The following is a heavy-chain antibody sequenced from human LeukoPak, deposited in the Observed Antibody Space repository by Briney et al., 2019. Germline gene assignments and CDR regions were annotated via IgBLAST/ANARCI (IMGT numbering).Heavy chain of an antibody. D-gene: IGHD2-15*01. J-gene: IGHJ5*02. CDR3: ARDWFRYCSGGSCFSWNWFDP. Sequence: PSETLSLTCTVSGGSISSYYWSWIRQPPGKGLEWIGYIYYSGTTNYNPSLKSRVTISVDTSKNQFSLKLTSVTAADTAVYYCARDWFRYCSGGSCFSWNWFDPWGQGSLSPSPQ. V-gene: IGHV4-59*12. CDR2: IYYSGTT. CDR1: GGSISSYY.